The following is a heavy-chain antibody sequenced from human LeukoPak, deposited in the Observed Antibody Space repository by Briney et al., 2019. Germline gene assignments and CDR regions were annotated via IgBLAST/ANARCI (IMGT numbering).Heavy chain of an antibody. CDR3: ARDRRADNTLYNWFDP. CDR2: IQQDGSEQ. CDR1: GFTLSSYY. D-gene: IGHD2-15*01. Sequence: GGSLRLPCAAYGFTLSSYYMSWVRQAPGKGLEWVANIQQDGSEQNYVASVKGRFTISRDNAKNSLYLQMNSLKVEDTAVYYCARDRRADNTLYNWFDPWGQGTLVTVSS. J-gene: IGHJ5*02. V-gene: IGHV3-7*01.